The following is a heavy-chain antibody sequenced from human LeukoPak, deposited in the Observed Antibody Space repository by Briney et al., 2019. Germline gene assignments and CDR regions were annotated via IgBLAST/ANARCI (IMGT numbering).Heavy chain of an antibody. D-gene: IGHD6-13*01. J-gene: IGHJ4*02. CDR3: AKRMGPSIAATDLDY. Sequence: PGGSLRLSCAASGFTFSSYAMSWVRQAPGKGLEWVAVISYDGSNKYYADSVKGRFTISRDNSKNTLYLQMNSLRVEDTAVYYCAKRMGPSIAATDLDYWGQGTLVTVSS. CDR2: ISYDGSNK. CDR1: GFTFSSYA. V-gene: IGHV3-30*18.